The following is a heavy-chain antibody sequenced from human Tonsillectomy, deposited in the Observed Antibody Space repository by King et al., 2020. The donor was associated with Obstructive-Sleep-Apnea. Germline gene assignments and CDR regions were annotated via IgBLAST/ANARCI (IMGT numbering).Heavy chain of an antibody. Sequence: VQLVESGGGLVKPGGSLRLSCAASGFSFSSYSMNWVRRAPGKGLEWVSSISSSSNYIYYADSVKGRFTISRDNAKNSLYMQMNSLRAEDTAVYYCARDDHGDQRAPSVNYWGQGTLVTVSS. CDR2: ISSSSNYI. J-gene: IGHJ4*02. D-gene: IGHD4-17*01. V-gene: IGHV3-21*01. CDR3: ARDDHGDQRAPSVNY. CDR1: GFSFSSYS.